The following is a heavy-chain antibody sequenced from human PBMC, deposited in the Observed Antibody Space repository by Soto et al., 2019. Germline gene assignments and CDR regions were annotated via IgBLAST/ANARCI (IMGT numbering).Heavy chain of an antibody. CDR2: IYYSGGT. Sequence: SETLSLTCTVSGGSISSYHWSWIRQPPGKGLEWIGYIYYSGGTNYNPSLKSRVTISVDTSKNQFSLKLSSVTAADTAVYYCARESRDYVWGSYRGIIDYWGQGTLVTVSS. J-gene: IGHJ4*02. CDR1: GGSISSYH. CDR3: ARESRDYVWGSYRGIIDY. D-gene: IGHD3-16*02. V-gene: IGHV4-59*01.